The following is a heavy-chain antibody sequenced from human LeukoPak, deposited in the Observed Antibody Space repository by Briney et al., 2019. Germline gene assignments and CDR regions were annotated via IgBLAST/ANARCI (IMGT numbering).Heavy chain of an antibody. J-gene: IGHJ3*01. Sequence: ASVKVSCKASGYTFTSYGISWVRQAPGQGLEWMGWISAYNGNTNYAQKLQGRVTMTTDTSTSTAYMELRSLRSDDTAVYYCARDLAAMIPHGFDLWGQGTVVTVSS. CDR2: ISAYNGNT. CDR1: GYTFTSYG. CDR3: ARDLAAMIPHGFDL. V-gene: IGHV1-18*01. D-gene: IGHD5-18*01.